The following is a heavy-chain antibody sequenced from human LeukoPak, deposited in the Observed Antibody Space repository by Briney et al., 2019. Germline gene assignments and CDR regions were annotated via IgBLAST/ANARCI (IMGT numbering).Heavy chain of an antibody. J-gene: IGHJ2*01. D-gene: IGHD3-22*01. CDR1: GYTFTAHY. Sequence: ASVKVSCKASGYTFTAHYIHWVRQAPGQGLEWMGIINPRDGGATSAQKFQGRLTMSRDTSTTTLYMGLSSLESEDTAIYYCARKAPRDTSGWYFDLWGRGTLVTVSS. V-gene: IGHV1-46*01. CDR2: INPRDGGA. CDR3: ARKAPRDTSGWYFDL.